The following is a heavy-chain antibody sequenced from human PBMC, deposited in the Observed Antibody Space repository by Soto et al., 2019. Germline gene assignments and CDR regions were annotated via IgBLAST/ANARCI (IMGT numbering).Heavy chain of an antibody. CDR3: ARDPYCGGDCAMVWFDP. CDR2: IIPIFGTA. J-gene: IGHJ5*02. D-gene: IGHD2-21*02. CDR1: GGTFSSYA. V-gene: IGHV1-69*12. Sequence: QVQLVQSGAEVKKPGSSVKVSCKASGGTFSSYAISWVQQAPGQGLEWMGGIIPIFGTANYAQKFQGRVTITADESTSTAYMELSSLRSEDTAVYYCARDPYCGGDCAMVWFDPWGQGTLVTVSS.